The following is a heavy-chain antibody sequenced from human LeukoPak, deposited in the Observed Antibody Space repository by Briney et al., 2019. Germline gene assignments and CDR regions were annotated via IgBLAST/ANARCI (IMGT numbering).Heavy chain of an antibody. CDR1: GGSISSSSYY. D-gene: IGHD6-19*01. J-gene: IGHJ4*02. CDR2: IYYSGST. CDR3: AAFSSGWVGGSFDY. Sequence: SETLSLTCTVSGGSISSSSYYWGWIRQPPGKGLEWIGSIYYSGSTYYNPSLKSRVTISVDTSNNQCSLMLSSVTAADTAVYYCAAFSSGWVGGSFDYWGQGSLVTVSS. V-gene: IGHV4-39*01.